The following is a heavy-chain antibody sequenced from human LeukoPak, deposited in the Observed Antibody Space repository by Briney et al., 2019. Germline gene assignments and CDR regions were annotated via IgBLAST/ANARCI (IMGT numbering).Heavy chain of an antibody. CDR1: GFTFSSYA. CDR3: AKAPIGYGDYSALGYYYMDV. Sequence: GGSLRLSCAASGFTFSSYAMSWVRQAPGKGLEWVSAISGSGGSTYYADSVKGRFTISRDNSKNTLYLQMNSLRAEDTAVYYCAKAPIGYGDYSALGYYYMDVWGKGTTVTVSS. V-gene: IGHV3-23*01. D-gene: IGHD4-17*01. CDR2: ISGSGGST. J-gene: IGHJ6*03.